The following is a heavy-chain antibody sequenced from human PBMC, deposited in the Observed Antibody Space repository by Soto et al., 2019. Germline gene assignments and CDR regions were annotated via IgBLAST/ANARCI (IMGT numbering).Heavy chain of an antibody. V-gene: IGHV1-3*01. Sequence: ASVKVSCKASGYTFTSYAMHWVRQAPGQRREWMGWINAGNGNTKYSQKFQGRVTITRDTSASTAYMELSSLRSEDTAVYYCARDFIVVVVAATRYYYYGMDVWGQGTTVTVS. J-gene: IGHJ6*02. D-gene: IGHD2-15*01. CDR1: GYTFTSYA. CDR2: INAGNGNT. CDR3: ARDFIVVVVAATRYYYYGMDV.